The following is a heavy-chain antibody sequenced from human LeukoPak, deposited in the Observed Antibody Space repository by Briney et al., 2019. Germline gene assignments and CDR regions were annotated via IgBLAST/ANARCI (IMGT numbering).Heavy chain of an antibody. V-gene: IGHV1-24*01. CDR3: ATVRDYYGSGSSEFDY. Sequence: GASVKVSCEVSGYTLTELSMHWVRQAPGKGLEWMGGFDPEDGETIYAQKFQGRVTMTEDTSTDTAYMELSSLRSEDTAVYYCATVRDYYGSGSSEFDYWGQGTLVTVSS. J-gene: IGHJ4*02. CDR2: FDPEDGET. D-gene: IGHD3-10*01. CDR1: GYTLTELS.